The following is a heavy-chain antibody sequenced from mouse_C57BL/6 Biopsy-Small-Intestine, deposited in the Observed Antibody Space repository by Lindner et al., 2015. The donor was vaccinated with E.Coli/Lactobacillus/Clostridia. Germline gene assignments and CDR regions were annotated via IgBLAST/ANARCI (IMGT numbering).Heavy chain of an antibody. V-gene: IGHV14-4*01. D-gene: IGHD1-3*01. CDR3: AVKNYFDY. Sequence: VQLQESGAELVRPGASVKLSCTASGFNIKDDYMHWVKQRPEQGLEWIGWIDPENGDTEYASKFQGKATITADTSSNTAYLQLSSLTSEDTAVYYCAVKNYFDYWGQGTTLTVSS. CDR2: IDPENGDT. J-gene: IGHJ2*01. CDR1: GFNIKDDY.